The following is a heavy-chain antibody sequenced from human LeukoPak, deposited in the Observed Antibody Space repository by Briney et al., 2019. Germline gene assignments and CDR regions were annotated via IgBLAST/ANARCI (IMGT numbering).Heavy chain of an antibody. CDR3: ATRSITMVRGVINNY. V-gene: IGHV4-31*09. Sequence: SETLSLTCTVSGGSISSGGYYWSWIRQHPGKGLEWIGYIYYSGSTYYNPSLKSRVTISVDKSKNQFSLKLSSVTAADTAVYYCATRSITMVRGVINNYWGQGTLVTVSS. CDR1: GGSISSGGYY. CDR2: IYYSGST. J-gene: IGHJ4*02. D-gene: IGHD3-10*01.